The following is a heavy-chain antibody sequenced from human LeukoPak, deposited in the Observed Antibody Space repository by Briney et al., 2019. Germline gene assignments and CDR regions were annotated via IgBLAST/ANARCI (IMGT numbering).Heavy chain of an antibody. V-gene: IGHV4-59*01. CDR1: GASLSSYY. Sequence: SETLSLTCTVSGASLSSYYCSWIRQSPGKGLEWIGLISYSESTKYNSSLESRVTISADTSKSQCSLKLSSVTAADTAVYYCVGGAGWLPDYWGQGTLVTVSS. J-gene: IGHJ4*02. D-gene: IGHD5-24*01. CDR3: VGGAGWLPDY. CDR2: ISYSEST.